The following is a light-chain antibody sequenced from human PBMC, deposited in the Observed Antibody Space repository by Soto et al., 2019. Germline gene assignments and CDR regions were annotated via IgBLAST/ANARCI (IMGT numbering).Light chain of an antibody. CDR2: EVS. CDR1: SSDVGAYTS. CDR3: TSYTSDNRIYV. V-gene: IGLV2-14*01. Sequence: QSVLTQPASVSGSPGQSITISCSGTSSDVGAYTSVSWYQQHPGKAPKLMIYEVSNRPSGVSNRFSGSKSANTASLTISGLQADDEAHYYCTSYTSDNRIYVFGTGTKLTVL. J-gene: IGLJ1*01.